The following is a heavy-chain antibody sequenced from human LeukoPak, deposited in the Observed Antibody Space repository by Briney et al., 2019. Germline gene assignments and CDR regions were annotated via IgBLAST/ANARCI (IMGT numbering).Heavy chain of an antibody. V-gene: IGHV4-4*07. CDR1: GDSMSSYY. CDR3: ARGDYYDGGGRNWFDP. D-gene: IGHD3-16*01. J-gene: IGHJ5*02. Sequence: SETLSLTCTVSGDSMSSYYWSFLRQPAGKGLEWIGRIHTSWTTYYNPSLKSRITMSVDTSRNQFSLRLTSVTAADTAVYYCARGDYYDGGGRNWFDPWGQGTLVTVSS. CDR2: IHTSWTT.